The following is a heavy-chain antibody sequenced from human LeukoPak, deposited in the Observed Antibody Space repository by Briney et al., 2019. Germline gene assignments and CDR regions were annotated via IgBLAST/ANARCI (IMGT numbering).Heavy chain of an antibody. CDR2: INEGGSTI. J-gene: IGHJ4*02. CDR3: ARVEVGGDYSKFDY. CDR1: GFSFSSYW. D-gene: IGHD2-21*02. V-gene: IGHV3-74*01. Sequence: GGSLRLSCAASGFSFSSYWMHWVRQAPGGGLVWVSRINEGGSTINYADSVKGRFIISRDNAKNTLSLQMNSLRAEDTAVYYCARVEVGGDYSKFDYWGQGTLVTVSS.